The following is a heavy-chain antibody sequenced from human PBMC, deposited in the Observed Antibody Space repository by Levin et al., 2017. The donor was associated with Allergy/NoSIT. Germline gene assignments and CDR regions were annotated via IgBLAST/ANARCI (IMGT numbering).Heavy chain of an antibody. CDR1: GFTFSSYA. V-gene: IGHV3-64D*06. D-gene: IGHD3-9*01. CDR2: ISSNGGST. J-gene: IGHJ4*02. CDR3: VKDPTSLPFDWLLSTFFDY. Sequence: GGSLRLSCSASGFTFSSYAMHWVRQAPGKGLEYVSAISSNGGSTYYADSVKGRFTISRDNSKNTLYLQMSSLRAEDTAVYYCVKDPTSLPFDWLLSTFFDYWGQGTLVTVSS.